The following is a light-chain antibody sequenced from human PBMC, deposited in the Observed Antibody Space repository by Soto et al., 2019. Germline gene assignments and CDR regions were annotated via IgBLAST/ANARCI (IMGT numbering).Light chain of an antibody. Sequence: DIVLTQSPGTPSFSPGESATLSCRASQSVDSTYITWYQQKPGQAPRLLIYGTSGRATGIPDRFSGSGSGTDFTLTISRLEPEDFAVYYCQHYDSSRTFGQGTKVDIK. V-gene: IGKV3-20*01. CDR1: QSVDSTY. CDR3: QHYDSSRT. CDR2: GTS. J-gene: IGKJ1*01.